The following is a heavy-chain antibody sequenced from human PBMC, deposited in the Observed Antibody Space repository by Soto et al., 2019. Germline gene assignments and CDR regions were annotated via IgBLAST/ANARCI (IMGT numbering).Heavy chain of an antibody. D-gene: IGHD3-10*01. Sequence: SETLSLTCAVYGGSFSGYYWSWIRQPPGKGLEWIGEINHSGSTNYNPSLKSRVTISVDTSKNQFSLKLSSVTAADTAVYYCARGVGPSWSYYNSYFDYWGQGTLVTVSS. CDR2: INHSGST. CDR1: GGSFSGYY. CDR3: ARGVGPSWSYYNSYFDY. V-gene: IGHV4-34*01. J-gene: IGHJ4*02.